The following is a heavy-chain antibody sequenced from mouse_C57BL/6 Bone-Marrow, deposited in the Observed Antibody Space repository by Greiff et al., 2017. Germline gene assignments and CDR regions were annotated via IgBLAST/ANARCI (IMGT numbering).Heavy chain of an antibody. CDR3: ATLDY. CDR2: INPKNGNT. Sequence: VQLQQSGPELVRPGASVKISCKASGYSFTDYNMNWVKQSNGKSLEWIGGINPKNGNTSYNQKFKGKATLTAEQSSSTAYMPLNSRISECSAVYYRATLDYWGQGTSVTVSS. CDR1: GYSFTDYN. J-gene: IGHJ4*01. V-gene: IGHV1-39*01.